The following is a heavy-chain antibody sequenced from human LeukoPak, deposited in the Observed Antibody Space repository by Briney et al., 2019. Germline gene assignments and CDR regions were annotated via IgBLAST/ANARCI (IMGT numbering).Heavy chain of an antibody. D-gene: IGHD5-18*01. CDR2: IWFDGSKK. Sequence: GGSLRLSCAASGFIFSDYAMHSVRQAPGKGLEWVAQIWFDGSKKNYADSVKGRFTISRDQSKNTVSLQMNSLRAEDTALYYCEKDGQSYAPYAMDVWGQGTTVTVSS. J-gene: IGHJ6*01. CDR1: GFIFSDYA. V-gene: IGHV3-30*02. CDR3: EKDGQSYAPYAMDV.